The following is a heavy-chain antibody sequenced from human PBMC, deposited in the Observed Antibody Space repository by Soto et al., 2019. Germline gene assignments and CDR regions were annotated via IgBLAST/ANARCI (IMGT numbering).Heavy chain of an antibody. CDR3: TSFDSNGYYPQNHY. Sequence: QVILAQSGAEVKKPGSSVTVSCKVSGGSFSSFSINWVRQAPGQRFEWMGGIIPILGTANFTQKFQDRVTFTADESTATAYMTLSSLTSEDTAFYYCTSFDSNGYYPQNHYWGPGTQVTVSS. CDR1: GGSFSSFS. D-gene: IGHD3-22*01. J-gene: IGHJ4*02. V-gene: IGHV1-69*01. CDR2: IIPILGTA.